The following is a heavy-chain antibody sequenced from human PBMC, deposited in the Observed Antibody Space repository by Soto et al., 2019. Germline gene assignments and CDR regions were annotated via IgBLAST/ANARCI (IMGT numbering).Heavy chain of an antibody. D-gene: IGHD6-19*01. CDR3: ARDLAVAGSWFDP. CDR1: GYTLTELS. V-gene: IGHV1-24*01. J-gene: IGHJ5*02. Sequence: ASVKVSCKVSGYTLTELSMHWVRQAPGKGLEWMGGFDPEDGETIYAQKFQGRVTMTRDTSTSTVYMELSSLRSEDTAVYYCARDLAVAGSWFDPWGQGTLVTVSS. CDR2: FDPEDGET.